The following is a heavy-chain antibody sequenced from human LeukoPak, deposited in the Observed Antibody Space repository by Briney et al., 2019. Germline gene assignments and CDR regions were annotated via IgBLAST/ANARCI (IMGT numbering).Heavy chain of an antibody. CDR2: IIPIFGTA. J-gene: IGHJ4*02. D-gene: IGHD3-22*01. CDR3: ASHYYDSSGYYYGFDY. CDR1: VGTFSIYA. V-gene: IGHV1-69*13. Sequence: ASVKVSFKSSVGTFSIYAISWVRQAPGQGLEWMGGIIPIFGTANYAQKFQGRVTITADESTSTAYMELSSLRSEDTAVYYCASHYYDSSGYYYGFDYWGQGTLVTVSS.